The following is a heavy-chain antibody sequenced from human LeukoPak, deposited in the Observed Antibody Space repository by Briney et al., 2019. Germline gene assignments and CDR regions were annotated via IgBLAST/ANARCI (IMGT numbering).Heavy chain of an antibody. Sequence: SQTLSLTCAVYGGSFSGYYWSWIRQPPGKGLEWLGEINHSGSTNYNPSLKSRVTISVDTSKNKFSLKLSSVTAADTAVYYCARVKRWAYYYGSGSYGGWFDPWGQGTLVTVSS. CDR3: ARVKRWAYYYGSGSYGGWFDP. J-gene: IGHJ5*02. V-gene: IGHV4-34*01. CDR2: INHSGST. D-gene: IGHD3-10*01. CDR1: GGSFSGYY.